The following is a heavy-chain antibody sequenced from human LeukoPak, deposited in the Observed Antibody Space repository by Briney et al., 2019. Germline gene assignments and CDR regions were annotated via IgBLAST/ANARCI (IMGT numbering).Heavy chain of an antibody. CDR2: INHSGST. D-gene: IGHD3-3*01. V-gene: IGHV4-34*01. CDR3: ASEAYYDFWSGDTPGYYYYYMDV. J-gene: IGHJ6*03. CDR1: GGSFSGYY. Sequence: PSETLSLTCAVYGGSFSGYYWSWIRQPPGKGLEWIGEINHSGSTNYNPSLKSRVTISVDTSKKQFSLKLSSVTAADTAVYYCASEAYYDFWSGDTPGYYYYYMDVWGKGTTVTVSS.